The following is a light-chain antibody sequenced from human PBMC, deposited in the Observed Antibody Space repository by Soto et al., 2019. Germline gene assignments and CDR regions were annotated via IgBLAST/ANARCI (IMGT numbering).Light chain of an antibody. Sequence: EIVMTQSPATLSVSPGERATLSCRASQSVTSNLAWYQKKPGQAPRLLIYGESTRATGITARFSGSGSGTDFTLSIRSLLSYAFAVYYCQQYDNWWTFGQGTRVDIK. J-gene: IGKJ1*01. CDR3: QQYDNWWT. CDR2: GES. V-gene: IGKV3-15*01. CDR1: QSVTSN.